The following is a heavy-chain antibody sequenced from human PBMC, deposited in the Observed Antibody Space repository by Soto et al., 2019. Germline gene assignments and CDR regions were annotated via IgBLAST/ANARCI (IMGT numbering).Heavy chain of an antibody. D-gene: IGHD5-18*01. Sequence: SETRSLTCAVYGWSFSGYYWSWSHQPPGKGLEWIGEINHSGSTNYNPSLKSRVTISVDTSKNQFSLKLSSVTAADTAVYYCARSRGYSYVFFDYWGQGTLVTVSS. CDR2: INHSGST. V-gene: IGHV4-34*01. CDR1: GWSFSGYY. CDR3: ARSRGYSYVFFDY. J-gene: IGHJ4*02.